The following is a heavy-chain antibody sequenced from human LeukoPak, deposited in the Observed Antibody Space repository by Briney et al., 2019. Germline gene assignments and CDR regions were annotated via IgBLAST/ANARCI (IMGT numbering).Heavy chain of an antibody. CDR2: ISGSGGST. V-gene: IGHV3-23*01. D-gene: IGHD2-15*01. Sequence: GGSLRLSCAASGFTFSSYAMSWVRQAPGKGLEWVSAISGSGGSTYYADSVKGRFTISRDNSKNTLYLQMNSLRAEDTAVYYCAKDLYDCSGGSCYLDYWGQGTLVTVSS. J-gene: IGHJ4*02. CDR1: GFTFSSYA. CDR3: AKDLYDCSGGSCYLDY.